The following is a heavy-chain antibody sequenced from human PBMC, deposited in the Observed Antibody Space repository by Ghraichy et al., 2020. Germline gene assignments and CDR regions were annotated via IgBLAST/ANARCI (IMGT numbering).Heavy chain of an antibody. Sequence: SETLSLTCAVSGGSINSSSFSWSWIRQPPGKGLEWIGYIYHSGTTYYNPSLKSRVTISLDDSKNQFSLKLSSVTAADTAVYYCARAPYDDDGFYDDGFDVWGQGIMFTVSS. D-gene: IGHD3-22*01. V-gene: IGHV4-30-2*01. J-gene: IGHJ3*01. CDR1: GGSINSSSFS. CDR2: IYHSGTT. CDR3: ARAPYDDDGFYDDGFDV.